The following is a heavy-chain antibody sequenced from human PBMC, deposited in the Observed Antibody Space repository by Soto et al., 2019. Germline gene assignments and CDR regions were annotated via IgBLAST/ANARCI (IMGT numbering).Heavy chain of an antibody. CDR3: ARDRGVAPPVAGNTHYYYYMDV. CDR1: GYSFTNYG. J-gene: IGHJ6*03. Sequence: QDQLVQSGAEVKKPGASVTVSCKASGYSFTNYGVTWVRQAPGQGLEWMGWISAFNGNTHYAQNLQGRVTMTTDASTSTGYMGLRSLRSDDTAVYYCARDRGVAPPVAGNTHYYYYMDVWGKGTTVTVSS. V-gene: IGHV1-18*01. D-gene: IGHD6-19*01. CDR2: ISAFNGNT.